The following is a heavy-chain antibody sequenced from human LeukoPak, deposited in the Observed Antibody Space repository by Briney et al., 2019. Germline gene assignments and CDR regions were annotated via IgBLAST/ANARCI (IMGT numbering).Heavy chain of an antibody. CDR1: GYTYTNYF. CDR2: INPSGRST. J-gene: IGHJ4*02. D-gene: IGHD5-12*01. CDR3: ARSYSGYDSFDY. Sequence: ASVKVSCKASGYTYTNYFIHWVRQAPGQGLEWMGTINPSGRSTSYAQKFQGRVTVTRDTSTSTVYMELSSLRSDDTAVYYCARSYSGYDSFDYWGQGTLVTVSS. V-gene: IGHV1-46*01.